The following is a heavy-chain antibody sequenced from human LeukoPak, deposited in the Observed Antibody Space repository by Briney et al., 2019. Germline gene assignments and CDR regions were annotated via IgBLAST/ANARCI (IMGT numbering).Heavy chain of an antibody. D-gene: IGHD6-19*01. CDR1: GFTFTTFP. V-gene: IGHV3-30*04. CDR2: ITYDGTDK. J-gene: IGHJ4*02. CDR3: ASPNSMAGTHYFHY. Sequence: GGSLRLSCAASGFTFTTFPMHWVRQPPGKGLEWVAVITYDGTDKYYADSVKGRFTISRDNSKSTLYLQMDSLRAEDTAVYYCASPNSMAGTHYFHYWGQGTLVTVSS.